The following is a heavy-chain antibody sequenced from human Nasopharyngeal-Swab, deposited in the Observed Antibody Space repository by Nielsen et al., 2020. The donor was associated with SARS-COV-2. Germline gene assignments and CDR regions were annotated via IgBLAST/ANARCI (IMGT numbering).Heavy chain of an antibody. CDR2: ISGSDYNT. J-gene: IGHJ6*02. CDR3: AKDRDSGDDSDDYYHYYGMDV. CDR1: GFTFRSYA. Sequence: GESLKISCAASGFTFRSYAIGWVRQAPGKGLEWVSVISGSDYNTYYADSVKGRFTISRDNSKNTVNLQMNSLRAEDTAIYYCAKDRDSGDDSDDYYHYYGMDVWGQGTTVTVSS. D-gene: IGHD5-12*01. V-gene: IGHV3-23*01.